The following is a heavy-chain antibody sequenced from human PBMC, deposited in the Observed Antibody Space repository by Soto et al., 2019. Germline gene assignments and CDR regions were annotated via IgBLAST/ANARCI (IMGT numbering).Heavy chain of an antibody. CDR1: GGSISSSNYD. Sequence: SETLSLTCIVSGGSISSSNYDWGWIRQPPGKGLEWIGNIYYTGSTWYNPSLKSRVTMSIDTSKNQFSLRLSSVTAADTAVYYCAGLGRQLVRDDYWGQGTLVTVSS. D-gene: IGHD6-13*01. V-gene: IGHV4-39*01. J-gene: IGHJ4*02. CDR3: AGLGRQLVRDDY. CDR2: IYYTGST.